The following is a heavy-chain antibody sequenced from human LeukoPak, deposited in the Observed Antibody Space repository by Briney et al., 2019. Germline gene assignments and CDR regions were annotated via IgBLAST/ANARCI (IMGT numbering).Heavy chain of an antibody. J-gene: IGHJ4*02. CDR3: AKVPIFCGGDCYTFDY. Sequence: GGSLRLSCAASGFTFSSYGMHWVRQAPGKGLEWVAFIRYDGSNKYYADSVKGRFTISRDNSKNTLYLQMNSLRAEDTAVYYCAKVPIFCGGDCYTFDYWGQGTLVTVSS. D-gene: IGHD2-21*02. CDR1: GFTFSSYG. V-gene: IGHV3-30*02. CDR2: IRYDGSNK.